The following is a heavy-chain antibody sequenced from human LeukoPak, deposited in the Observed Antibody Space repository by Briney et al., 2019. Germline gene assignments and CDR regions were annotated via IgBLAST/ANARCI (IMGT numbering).Heavy chain of an antibody. J-gene: IGHJ4*02. Sequence: PGGSLRLSCAASGFTFSSYAMSWVRQAPGKGLEWVSAISGSGGSTYYADSVKGRFTISRDNSKNTLYLQMNGLRAEDTAVYYCAKDQVGYCSGGSCYPPERFDYWGQGTLVTVSS. V-gene: IGHV3-23*01. D-gene: IGHD2-15*01. CDR2: ISGSGGST. CDR1: GFTFSSYA. CDR3: AKDQVGYCSGGSCYPPERFDY.